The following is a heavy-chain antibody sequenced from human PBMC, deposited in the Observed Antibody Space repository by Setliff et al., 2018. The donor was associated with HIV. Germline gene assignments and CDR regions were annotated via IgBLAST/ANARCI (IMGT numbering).Heavy chain of an antibody. CDR3: ASEHYNNYWEYWYGDL. Sequence: GGSLRLSCAASRFTFSSYSMNWVRQDPGKGLEWVSSISSRSTYIYYADSVKGRFTISRDNAKNSLYLQMNSLRAEDTAMYYFASEHYNNYWEYWYGDLWGRPTLVTVSS. CDR1: RFTFSSYS. V-gene: IGHV3-21*01. J-gene: IGHJ2*01. D-gene: IGHD4-4*01. CDR2: ISSRSTYI.